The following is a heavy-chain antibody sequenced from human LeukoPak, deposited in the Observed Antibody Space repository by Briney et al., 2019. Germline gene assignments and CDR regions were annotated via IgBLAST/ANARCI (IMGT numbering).Heavy chain of an antibody. CDR1: GYTFTGYY. Sequence: ASVKVSRKPSGYTFTGYYMHGVPQAPGQGLEWMGWINPNSGGTNYPQKFQGRVTMPRDTSISTAYMELSRLRSDDTAVYYCARESIVVVPAALASWDWFDPWGQGTLVTVSS. V-gene: IGHV1-2*02. J-gene: IGHJ5*02. CDR3: ARESIVVVPAALASWDWFDP. D-gene: IGHD2-2*01. CDR2: INPNSGGT.